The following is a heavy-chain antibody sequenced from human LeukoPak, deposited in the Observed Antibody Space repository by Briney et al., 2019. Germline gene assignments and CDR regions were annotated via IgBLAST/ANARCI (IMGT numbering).Heavy chain of an antibody. V-gene: IGHV4-34*01. J-gene: IGHJ4*02. Sequence: PSETLSLTCAVYGGSFSGYYWSWIRQPPGKGLEWIGEINHSGSTNYNPSLKSRVTISVDTSKNQFSLKLSSVTAADTAVYYCARAYRYGDFDYWGQGTLVTVSS. D-gene: IGHD4-17*01. CDR3: ARAYRYGDFDY. CDR2: INHSGST. CDR1: GGSFSGYY.